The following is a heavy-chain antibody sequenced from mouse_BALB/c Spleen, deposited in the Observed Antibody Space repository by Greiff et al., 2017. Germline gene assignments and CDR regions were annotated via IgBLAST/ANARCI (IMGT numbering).Heavy chain of an antibody. CDR2: INPSSGYT. J-gene: IGHJ2*01. V-gene: IGHV1-4*02. Sequence: QVQLQQSAAELARPGASVKMSCKASGYTFTSYTMHWVKQRPGQGLEWIGYINPSSGYTEYNQKFKDKTTLTADKSSSTAYMQLSSLTSEDSAVYYCARSYRYDRGFDYWGQGTTLTVSS. CDR3: ARSYRYDRGFDY. CDR1: GYTFTSYT. D-gene: IGHD2-14*01.